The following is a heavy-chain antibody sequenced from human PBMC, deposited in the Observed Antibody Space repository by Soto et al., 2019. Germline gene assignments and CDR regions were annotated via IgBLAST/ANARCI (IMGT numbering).Heavy chain of an antibody. CDR1: GFTFSSYG. J-gene: IGHJ4*02. Sequence: GGSLRLSCAASGFTFSSYGMHWVRQAPGKRLEWVAVISYDGSNKYYADSVKGRFTISRDNSKNTLYLQMNSLRAEDTAGYYCAKKFSYDSGTYLYHFDCWGQGTLVTVSS. V-gene: IGHV3-30*18. D-gene: IGHD3-10*01. CDR3: AKKFSYDSGTYLYHFDC. CDR2: ISYDGSNK.